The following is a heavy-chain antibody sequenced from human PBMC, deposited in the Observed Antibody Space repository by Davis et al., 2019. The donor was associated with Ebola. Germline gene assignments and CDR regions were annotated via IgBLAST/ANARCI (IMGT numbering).Heavy chain of an antibody. CDR2: ISYDGSNK. V-gene: IGHV3-30*18. Sequence: GESLKISCAASGFTFSSYGMHWVRQAPGKGLEWVAVISYDGSNKYYADSVKGRFTISRDNSKNTLYLQMNSLRAEDTAVYYCAKEGGTRDYFDYWGQGTLVTVSS. D-gene: IGHD3-16*01. CDR1: GFTFSSYG. J-gene: IGHJ4*02. CDR3: AKEGGTRDYFDY.